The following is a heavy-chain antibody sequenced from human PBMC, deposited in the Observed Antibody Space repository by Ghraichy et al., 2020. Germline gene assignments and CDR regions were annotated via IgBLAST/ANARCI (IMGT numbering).Heavy chain of an antibody. Sequence: LSLTCAAPGLTFSGFEMHWVRQAPGKGLEWISYISGSGTTIYYADSVKGRFTISRDNAKNSLYLHMNSLTAEDTATYYCAREAVSGSFPIYYYYMDVWGKGTTVTVSS. V-gene: IGHV3-48*03. D-gene: IGHD6-19*01. CDR1: GLTFSGFE. CDR2: ISGSGTTI. CDR3: AREAVSGSFPIYYYYMDV. J-gene: IGHJ6*03.